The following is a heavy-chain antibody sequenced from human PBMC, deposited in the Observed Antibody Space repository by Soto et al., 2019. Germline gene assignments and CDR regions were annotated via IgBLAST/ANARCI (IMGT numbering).Heavy chain of an antibody. D-gene: IGHD3-10*01. V-gene: IGHV1-69*02. Sequence: QVQLVQSGAEVKKPGSSVKVSCKASGGTFSRYTINWVRQAPGQGLEWMGRIIPIAAIANYTQKFQGRVTITVAKSSTTADMELSSLGSDVTAVYSCARGSTIVRGAPSWFDPWGQGTLVTVSS. J-gene: IGHJ5*02. CDR2: IIPIAAIA. CDR3: ARGSTIVRGAPSWFDP. CDR1: GGTFSRYT.